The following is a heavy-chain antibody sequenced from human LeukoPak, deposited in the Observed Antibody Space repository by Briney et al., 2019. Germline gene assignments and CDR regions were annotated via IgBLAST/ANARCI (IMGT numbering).Heavy chain of an antibody. Sequence: GASVTVSCKASGYTFTSYYMHWVRQAPGQGLEWMGIINPGGGSTSYAQKFQGRVTMTRDTSTSTVYMELSSLRSEDTAVYYCARVGVVGATQLHYWGQGTLVTVSS. D-gene: IGHD1-26*01. J-gene: IGHJ4*02. V-gene: IGHV1-46*01. CDR3: ARVGVVGATQLHY. CDR1: GYTFTSYY. CDR2: INPGGGST.